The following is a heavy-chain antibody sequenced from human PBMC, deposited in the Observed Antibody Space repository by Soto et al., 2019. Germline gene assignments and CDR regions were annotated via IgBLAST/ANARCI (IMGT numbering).Heavy chain of an antibody. D-gene: IGHD2-2*01. Sequence: ASVKVSCKASGYTFTSYAMHWVRQAPGQRLEWMGWINAGNGNTKYSQKFQGRVTITRDTSACTAYMELSSLRSEDTAVYYCARESNQLLSWFDPWGQGTLVTVSS. J-gene: IGHJ5*02. CDR2: INAGNGNT. V-gene: IGHV1-3*01. CDR3: ARESNQLLSWFDP. CDR1: GYTFTSYA.